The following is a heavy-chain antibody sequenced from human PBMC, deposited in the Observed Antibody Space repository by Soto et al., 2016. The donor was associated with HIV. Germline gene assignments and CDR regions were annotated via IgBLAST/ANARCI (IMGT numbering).Heavy chain of an antibody. D-gene: IGHD2-15*01. CDR2: MNPNSGNT. CDR1: GYTFPSFD. J-gene: IGHJ5*02. CDR3: ARGRRIGGAGQGWFDP. Sequence: QVQLVQSGAEVKKPGASVKVSCTASGYTFPSFDINWVRQATGQGLEWMGWMNPNSGNTGYAQKFQGRVTITRNTSISTAYMELSSLRSDDTAVYYCARGRRIGGAGQGWFDPWGQGTLVTVSS. V-gene: IGHV1-8*01.